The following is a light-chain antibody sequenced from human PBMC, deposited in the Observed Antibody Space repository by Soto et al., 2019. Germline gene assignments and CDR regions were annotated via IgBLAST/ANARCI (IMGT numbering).Light chain of an antibody. CDR2: DVS. Sequence: QSVLTQPASVSGSPGQSITISCTGTSSDVGGYNYVSWYQQQPGKAPKLMNYDVSNRPSGVSNRFSGSKSGNTASLTISGLQAEDEADYYCSSYTSSTTPVVLGGGTKVTVL. CDR1: SSDVGGYNY. V-gene: IGLV2-14*03. J-gene: IGLJ2*01. CDR3: SSYTSSTTPVV.